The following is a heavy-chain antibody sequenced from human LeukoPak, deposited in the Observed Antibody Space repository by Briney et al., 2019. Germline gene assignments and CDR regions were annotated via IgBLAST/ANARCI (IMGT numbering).Heavy chain of an antibody. CDR1: GGSISSYY. Sequence: SETLSLTCTVSGGSISSYYWSWIRQPPGKGLEWIAYISYSGSTNYNPSLRSRVTISLDTSKNHFSLKLSSVTAADTAVYYCARQNSGYDLGPFAYRGQGILITVSS. CDR3: ARQNSGYDLGPFAY. V-gene: IGHV4-59*08. CDR2: ISYSGST. J-gene: IGHJ4*02. D-gene: IGHD5-12*01.